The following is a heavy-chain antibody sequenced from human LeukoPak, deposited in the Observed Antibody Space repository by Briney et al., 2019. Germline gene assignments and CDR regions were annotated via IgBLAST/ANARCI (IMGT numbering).Heavy chain of an antibody. V-gene: IGHV4-59*01. Sequence: PSETLSLTCTVSGGSISSYYWSWIRQPPGKGLEWIGYIYYSGSTNYNPSLKSRVTISVDTSKNQFSLKLSSVTAADTAVYCCARVKSSSEAFDYWGQGTLVTVSS. CDR3: ARVKSSSEAFDY. J-gene: IGHJ4*02. CDR1: GGSISSYY. D-gene: IGHD6-13*01. CDR2: IYYSGST.